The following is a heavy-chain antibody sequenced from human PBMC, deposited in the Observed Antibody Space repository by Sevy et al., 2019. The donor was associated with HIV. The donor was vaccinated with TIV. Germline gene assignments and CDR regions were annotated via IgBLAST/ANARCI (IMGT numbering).Heavy chain of an antibody. CDR3: ARDSGSGYGYGPTFDY. CDR1: GFTFSSYA. D-gene: IGHD5-18*01. CDR2: ISYDGSNK. V-gene: IGHV3-30-3*01. Sequence: GGSLRLSCAASGFTFSSYAMHWVRQAPGKGLEWVALISYDGSNKYYADSVKGRFTISRDNSKNTLYLQMNSLRAEDTAVYYCARDSGSGYGYGPTFDYWGQGTLVTVSS. J-gene: IGHJ4*02.